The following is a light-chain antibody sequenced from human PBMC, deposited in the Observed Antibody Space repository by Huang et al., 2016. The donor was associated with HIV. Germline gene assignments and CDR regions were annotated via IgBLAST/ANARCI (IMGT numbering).Light chain of an antibody. CDR2: LGS. CDR3: MQALQTPLT. CDR1: QSLLHSNGYNY. Sequence: DLVMTQSPLSLPVTPGEPASIACRSSQSLLHSNGYNYLDWYLQKPGQSPQLLIYLGSNRASGVPDRFSGSGSGTDFTLKIRRVEADDVGVYYCMQALQTPLTFGPGTKVDIK. J-gene: IGKJ3*01. V-gene: IGKV2-28*01.